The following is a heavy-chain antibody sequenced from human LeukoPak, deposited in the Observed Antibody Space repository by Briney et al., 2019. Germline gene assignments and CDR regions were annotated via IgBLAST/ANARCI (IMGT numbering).Heavy chain of an antibody. Sequence: GGSLRLSCAASGFTFDDYAMHWVRQAPGKGLEWVGRIKSKTDGGTTDYAAPVKGRFTISRDDSKNTLYLQMNSLKTEDTAVYYCTSRRGYCSGGSCYGGGDYWGQGTLVTVSS. CDR1: GFTFDDYA. J-gene: IGHJ4*02. CDR2: IKSKTDGGTT. CDR3: TSRRGYCSGGSCYGGGDY. V-gene: IGHV3-15*01. D-gene: IGHD2-15*01.